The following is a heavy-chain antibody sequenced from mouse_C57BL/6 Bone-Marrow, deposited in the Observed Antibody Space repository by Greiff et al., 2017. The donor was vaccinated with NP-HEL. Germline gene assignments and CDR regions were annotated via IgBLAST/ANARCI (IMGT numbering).Heavy chain of an antibody. V-gene: IGHV1-50*01. CDR3: ARSYYSNDEYFDV. CDR2: IDPSDSYP. CDR1: GYTFTSYW. Sequence: VQLQQPGAELVKPGASVKLSCKASGYTFTSYWMQWVKQRPGQGLEWIGEIDPSDSYPNYNQKFKGKATLTVDTSSSTAYMQLSSLTSEDSAVYYCARSYYSNDEYFDVWGTGTTVTVSS. D-gene: IGHD2-5*01. J-gene: IGHJ1*03.